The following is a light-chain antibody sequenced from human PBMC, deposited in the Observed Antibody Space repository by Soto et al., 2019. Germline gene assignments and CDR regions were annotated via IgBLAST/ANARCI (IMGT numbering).Light chain of an antibody. CDR1: GPKIGSNY. J-gene: IGLJ2*01. V-gene: IGLV1-47*01. Sequence: QSVVTQPPSASGTPGRGFTIPGFGSGPKIGSNYVYWYQQLPGTAPKLLIYKNNQRPSGVPDRFSASKSGTSASLAISGLRSEDEADYYCVTWDDSLSGALFGGGTKLTVL. CDR2: KNN. CDR3: VTWDDSLSGAL.